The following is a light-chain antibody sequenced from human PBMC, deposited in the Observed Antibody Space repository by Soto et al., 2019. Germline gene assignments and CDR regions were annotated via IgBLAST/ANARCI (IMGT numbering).Light chain of an antibody. Sequence: DIQMTQSPSTLSGSVGDRVTITCRASQSISTGLAWYQQTPGKAPKLLIYDASSLESGVPSRFSGSGSGTDFTLTISSLQPDDFATYYCQQYRTFSRTFGQGTKVDIK. CDR3: QQYRTFSRT. CDR1: QSISTG. V-gene: IGKV1-5*01. J-gene: IGKJ1*01. CDR2: DAS.